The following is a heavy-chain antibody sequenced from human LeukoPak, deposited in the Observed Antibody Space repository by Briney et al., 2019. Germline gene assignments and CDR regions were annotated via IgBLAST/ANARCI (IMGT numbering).Heavy chain of an antibody. Sequence: GGSLRLSCAASGNYWMHWVRQAPGKGLEWVSSIYNTGATHYAESVKGRFTISRDNSKNTLFLQMNSLRAEDMAVYYCARIEWERLGRAFDIWGQGTMVTVSS. CDR2: IYNTGAT. V-gene: IGHV3-53*01. CDR3: ARIEWERLGRAFDI. J-gene: IGHJ3*02. D-gene: IGHD1-26*01. CDR1: GNYW.